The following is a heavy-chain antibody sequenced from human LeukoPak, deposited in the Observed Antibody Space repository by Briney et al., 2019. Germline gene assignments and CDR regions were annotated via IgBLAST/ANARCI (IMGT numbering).Heavy chain of an antibody. CDR3: ARVAVWGCSGGNCWMDV. CDR1: GGSISSYY. Sequence: TSETLSLTCTVSGGSISSYYWSWIRQPPGKGLEWIGYIYYSGITNYNPSLKSRVTISVDTSKNQFSLKLTSVTAADTAVYYCARVAVWGCSGGNCWMDVWGKGTTVTVSS. J-gene: IGHJ6*04. V-gene: IGHV4-59*01. CDR2: IYYSGIT. D-gene: IGHD2-15*01.